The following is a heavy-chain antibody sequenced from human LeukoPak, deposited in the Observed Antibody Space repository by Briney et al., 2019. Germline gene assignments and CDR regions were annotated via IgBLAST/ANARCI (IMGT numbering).Heavy chain of an antibody. Sequence: SETLSLTCTVSSGSIKSNTYYWGWIRQPPGKGLEWIGSVYSTGKTNYDPSLASRVTISVDASKNQFSLNLTSVTAADRAVYYCAKEGSGWHPSWYFDLWGRGTLVTVPS. CDR3: AKEGSGWHPSWYFDL. D-gene: IGHD6-19*01. V-gene: IGHV4-39*02. CDR1: SGSIKSNTYY. J-gene: IGHJ2*01. CDR2: VYSTGKT.